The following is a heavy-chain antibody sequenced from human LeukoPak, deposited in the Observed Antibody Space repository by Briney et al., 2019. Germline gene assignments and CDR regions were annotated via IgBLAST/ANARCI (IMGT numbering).Heavy chain of an antibody. D-gene: IGHD3-9*01. CDR2: ISGSGGTT. CDR1: GLSFTTFA. Sequence: GASLRLSCAASGLSFTTFAMNWVRQAPGKGLEWVSGISGSGGTTFYADSVEGRFTISRDNSNNTLFLQMDRLKGEDTAVYFCAKERDETGYFNAPFDQWGQGTLVTVSS. V-gene: IGHV3-23*01. CDR3: AKERDETGYFNAPFDQ. J-gene: IGHJ4*02.